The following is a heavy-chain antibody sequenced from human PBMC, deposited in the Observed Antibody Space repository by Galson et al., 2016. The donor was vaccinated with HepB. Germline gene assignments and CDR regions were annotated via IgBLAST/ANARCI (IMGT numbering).Heavy chain of an antibody. V-gene: IGHV3-23*01. J-gene: IGHJ4*02. D-gene: IGHD6-19*01. CDR3: AKGGGDTTGWYPLDS. CDR2: IRSGGDT. Sequence: SLRLSCAASGFTFRSYGMHWVRQAPGKGLEWVSNIRSGGDTYYADSLKGRFTVSRDDSRNMLYLQMNSLRVDDTAVYSCAKGGGDTTGWYPLDSWGRGILVTVSS. CDR1: GFTFRSYG.